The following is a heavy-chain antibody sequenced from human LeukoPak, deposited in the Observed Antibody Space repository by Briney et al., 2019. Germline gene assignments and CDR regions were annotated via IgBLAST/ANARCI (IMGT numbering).Heavy chain of an antibody. CDR1: GFTFSSYG. Sequence: PGGSLRLSCAASGFTFSSYGMHWVRQAAGKGLEWVAVISYDGSNKYYADSVKGRFTISRDNSKNTLYLQMNSLRAEDTAVYYCVWYSSSWPRSAFDIWGQGTMVTVSS. J-gene: IGHJ3*02. CDR2: ISYDGSNK. CDR3: VWYSSSWPRSAFDI. V-gene: IGHV3-30*03. D-gene: IGHD6-13*01.